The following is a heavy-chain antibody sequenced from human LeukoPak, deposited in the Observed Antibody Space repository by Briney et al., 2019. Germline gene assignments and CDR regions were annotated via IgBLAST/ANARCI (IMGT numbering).Heavy chain of an antibody. D-gene: IGHD3-22*01. Sequence: SETLSLTCTVSNGSVGSNFWTYMRQPAGQGLEWIGRIHTSGTTNYNPSLKSRVTMSVDTSKNQFSLKLSSVTAADTAVYYCARDVYYYDSSGYYEGYNWFDPWGQGTLVTVSS. V-gene: IGHV4-4*07. CDR2: IHTSGTT. CDR3: ARDVYYYDSSGYYEGYNWFDP. CDR1: NGSVGSNF. J-gene: IGHJ5*02.